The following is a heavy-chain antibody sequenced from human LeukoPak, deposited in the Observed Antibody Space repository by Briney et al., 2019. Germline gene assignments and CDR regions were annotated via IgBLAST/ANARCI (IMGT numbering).Heavy chain of an antibody. J-gene: IGHJ5*02. D-gene: IGHD5-18*01. Sequence: SVKVSCKASGGTFSSYAISWVRQAPGQGLEWMGWINPIFGKTNYAQKLQGRVTITTDKSTSTAYMDLSSLRSEDTAEYYCARVVQLWFRSNWFDPWGQGTLVTVSS. CDR3: ARVVQLWFRSNWFDP. CDR2: INPIFGKT. CDR1: GGTFSSYA. V-gene: IGHV1-69*05.